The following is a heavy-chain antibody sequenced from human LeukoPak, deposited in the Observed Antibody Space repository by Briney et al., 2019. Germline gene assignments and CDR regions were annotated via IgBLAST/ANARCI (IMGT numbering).Heavy chain of an antibody. Sequence: GGSLRLSCAASGFTFSSYWMHWVRQPPGKGLVWVSRINSDGSSTSYADSVKGRFTISRDNAKNTLYLQMDSLRADDTAVYYCARLYSSIWPDDAFDIWGQGTVVTVSS. J-gene: IGHJ3*02. D-gene: IGHD6-13*01. CDR1: GFTFSSYW. CDR2: INSDGSST. V-gene: IGHV3-74*01. CDR3: ARLYSSIWPDDAFDI.